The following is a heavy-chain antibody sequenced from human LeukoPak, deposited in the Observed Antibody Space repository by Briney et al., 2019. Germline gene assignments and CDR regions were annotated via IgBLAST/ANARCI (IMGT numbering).Heavy chain of an antibody. D-gene: IGHD1-26*01. CDR3: ARGWEAATN. CDR2: ISGNGRST. CDR1: GFTFSSYA. V-gene: IGHV3-23*01. Sequence: GGSLRLSCAASGFTFSSYAIYWVRQAPGKGLEWVSAISGNGRSTYYADSVKGRFTISRDNSKNTLYLQMNSLRAEDTAVYYCARGWEAATNWGQGTLATVSS. J-gene: IGHJ4*02.